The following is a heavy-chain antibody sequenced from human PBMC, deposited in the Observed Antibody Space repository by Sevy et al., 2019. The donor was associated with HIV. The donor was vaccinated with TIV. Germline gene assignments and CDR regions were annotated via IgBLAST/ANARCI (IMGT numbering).Heavy chain of an antibody. CDR3: AGPRLTYNSGWSYYDH. V-gene: IGHV4-39*01. CDR2: IRYSGST. J-gene: IGHJ4*02. Sequence: SETLSLTCTVSGASISSSGYYWGWIRQRPGKGLEWTASIRYSGSTYYNPSLRSRVTISADASKKQFSLKLNSVTAADTAVYYCAGPRLTYNSGWSYYDHWGQGTVVTVSS. CDR1: GASISSSGYY. D-gene: IGHD6-19*01.